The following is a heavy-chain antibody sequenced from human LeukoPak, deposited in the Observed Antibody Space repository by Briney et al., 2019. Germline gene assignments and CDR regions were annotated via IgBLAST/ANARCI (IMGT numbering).Heavy chain of an antibody. CDR1: GGALSPYT. J-gene: IGHJ6*03. Sequence: SVKVSCKTSGGALSPYTISWVRQAPGQGLEWMGRIIPIFAMDNYAQKFQGRVIITADESTSTAYMELSSLRSEDTAVYYCARCSSHDFWSGSNYYMDVWGKGTTVTVSS. CDR3: ARCSSHDFWSGSNYYMDV. CDR2: IIPIFAMD. D-gene: IGHD3-3*01. V-gene: IGHV1-69*02.